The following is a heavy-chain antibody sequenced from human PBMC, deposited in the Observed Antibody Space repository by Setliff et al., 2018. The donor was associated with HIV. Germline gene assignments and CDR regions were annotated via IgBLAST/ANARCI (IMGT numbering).Heavy chain of an antibody. CDR3: AKHRIGAASAVDY. V-gene: IGHV4-38-2*02. Sequence: PSETLSLTCTVSAFSIHSDYYWAWIRQSPGRGLESPGRGLEWIGHIFHSGSTYYNPSLKNRVSMSIDTSQNQFSLRLTSLTAADTAIYYCAKHRIGAASAVDYWGQGTLVTVSS. J-gene: IGHJ4*01. D-gene: IGHD2-15*01. CDR1: AFSIHSDYY. CDR2: IFHSGST.